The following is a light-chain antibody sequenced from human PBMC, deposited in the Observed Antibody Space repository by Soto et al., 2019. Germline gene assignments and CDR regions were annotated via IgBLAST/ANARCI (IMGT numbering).Light chain of an antibody. J-gene: IGLJ2*01. CDR2: ANT. V-gene: IGLV1-40*01. Sequence: QSVLTQPPSVAGAPGQRVIISCTGSSSNIGSGHDVHWYQQLPRTAPKLLIYANTNRPSGVPDRFSGSRSGTSASLAITGLQAEDESDYYCQSYDSSLSGVVFGGGTKLTVL. CDR1: SSNIGSGHD. CDR3: QSYDSSLSGVV.